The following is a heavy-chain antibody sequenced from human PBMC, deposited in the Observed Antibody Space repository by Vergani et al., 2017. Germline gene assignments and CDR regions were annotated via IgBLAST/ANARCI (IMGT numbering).Heavy chain of an antibody. CDR3: ARERGRWPGREVY. D-gene: IGHD4-23*01. Sequence: EVQLVESGGGLVKPGGSLRLSCAASGFTFSSYSMNWVRQAPGKGLEWVSAISSSSSYIYYADSVKGRFTISRNNAKNSLYLQMNSLRAEDTAVYYCARERGRWPGREVYWGQGTLVTVSS. J-gene: IGHJ4*02. V-gene: IGHV3-21*01. CDR1: GFTFSSYS. CDR2: ISSSSSYI.